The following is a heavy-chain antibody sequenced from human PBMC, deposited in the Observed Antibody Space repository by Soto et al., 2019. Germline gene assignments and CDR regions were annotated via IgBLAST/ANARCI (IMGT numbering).Heavy chain of an antibody. Sequence: QVQLVQSGAEVKKPGSSVKVSCKASGGTFSSYAISWVRQAPGQGLEWMGGIIPIFGTANYAQKFQGRVTITADESPSTAYMERSSLRSEDTAVYYCAMGGIVVVPAAIGWFDPWGQGTLVTVSS. CDR1: GGTFSSYA. CDR3: AMGGIVVVPAAIGWFDP. J-gene: IGHJ5*02. D-gene: IGHD2-2*01. CDR2: IIPIFGTA. V-gene: IGHV1-69*01.